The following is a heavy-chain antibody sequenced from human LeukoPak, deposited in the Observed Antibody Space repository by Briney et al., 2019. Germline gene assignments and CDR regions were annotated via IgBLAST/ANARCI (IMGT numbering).Heavy chain of an antibody. Sequence: PGGSLRHSCAASAFGFNIYAMSWVRQAPGKGLEWVPVISGIGGSTDYADSVKGRFTISRDNSNNTLYLQMNSLRAEDTAVYYCAKGGYRGYCTTRSCQNCFDPWGQGTLVIVSS. J-gene: IGHJ5*02. CDR2: ISGIGGST. D-gene: IGHD2-8*01. CDR3: AKGGYRGYCTTRSCQNCFDP. CDR1: AFGFNIYA. V-gene: IGHV3-23*01.